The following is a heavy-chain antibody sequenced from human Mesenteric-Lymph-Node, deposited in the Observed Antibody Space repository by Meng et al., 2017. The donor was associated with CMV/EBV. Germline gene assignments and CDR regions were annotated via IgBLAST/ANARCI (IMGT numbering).Heavy chain of an antibody. CDR3: ASPIVGATGVDY. V-gene: IGHV3-48*03. CDR2: IPSSGSSI. J-gene: IGHJ4*02. CDR1: GFTFSSYE. Sequence: GESLKISCAASGFTFSSYEMNWVRQAPGKGLEWVSYIPSSGSSIYYADSVKGRFTISRDNAKNSLYLQMNSLRAEDTAVYYCASPIVGATGVDYWGQGTLVTVSS. D-gene: IGHD1-26*01.